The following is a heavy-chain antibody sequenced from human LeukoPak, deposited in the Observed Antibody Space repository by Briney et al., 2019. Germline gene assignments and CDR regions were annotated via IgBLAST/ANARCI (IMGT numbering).Heavy chain of an antibody. CDR3: ARQFRYSGSYSLDY. CDR1: GYTFTGYY. J-gene: IGHJ4*02. D-gene: IGHD1-26*01. Sequence: ASVKVSCKASGYTFTGYYMHWVRQAPGQGLEWMGWINPNSGGTNSAQKFQGRVTMTRDTSISTAYMELSRLRSDDTAVYYCARQFRYSGSYSLDYWGQGNLVTVSS. CDR2: INPNSGGT. V-gene: IGHV1-2*02.